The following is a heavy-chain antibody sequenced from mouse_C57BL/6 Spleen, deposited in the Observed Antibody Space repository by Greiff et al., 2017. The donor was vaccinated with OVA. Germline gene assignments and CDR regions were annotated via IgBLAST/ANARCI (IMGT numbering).Heavy chain of an antibody. CDR3: ARGGYYGSSPYWYFDV. CDR2: INPSNGGT. CDR1: GYTFTSYW. V-gene: IGHV1-53*01. Sequence: VQLQQPGTELVKPGASVKLSCKASGYTFTSYWMHWVKQRPGQGLEWIGNINPSNGGTNYNEKFKSKATLTVDKSSSTAYMQLSSLTSEDSAVYYCARGGYYGSSPYWYFDVWGTGTTVTVSS. J-gene: IGHJ1*03. D-gene: IGHD1-1*01.